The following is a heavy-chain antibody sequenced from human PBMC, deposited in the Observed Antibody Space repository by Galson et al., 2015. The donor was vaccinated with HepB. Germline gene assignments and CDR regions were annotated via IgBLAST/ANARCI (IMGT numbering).Heavy chain of an antibody. CDR3: ARDYYDSSGYYVF. D-gene: IGHD3-22*01. Sequence: SVKVSCKASGGTFSSYAISWVRQAPGQGLEWMGGIIPIFGTANYAQKFQGRVTITADESTSTAYMELSSLRSGDTAVYYCARDYYDSSGYYVFWGQGTLVTVSS. V-gene: IGHV1-69*13. CDR1: GGTFSSYA. CDR2: IIPIFGTA. J-gene: IGHJ4*02.